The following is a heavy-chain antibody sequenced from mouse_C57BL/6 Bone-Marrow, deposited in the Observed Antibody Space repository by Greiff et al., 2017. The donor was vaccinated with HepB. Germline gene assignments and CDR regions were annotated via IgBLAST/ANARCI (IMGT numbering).Heavy chain of an antibody. CDR1: GYTFTEYT. CDR3: ARHEELWDYFDY. CDR2: FYPGSGSI. Sequence: QVHVKQSGAELVKPGASVKLSCKASGYTFTEYTIHWVKQRSGQGLEWIGWFYPGSGSIKYNEKFKDKATLTADKSSSTVYMELSRLTSEDSAVYFCARHEELWDYFDYWGQGTTLTVSS. J-gene: IGHJ2*01. V-gene: IGHV1-62-2*01. D-gene: IGHD1-1*02.